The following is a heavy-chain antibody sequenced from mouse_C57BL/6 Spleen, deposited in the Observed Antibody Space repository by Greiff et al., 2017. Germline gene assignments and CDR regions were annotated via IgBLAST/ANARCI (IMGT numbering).Heavy chain of an antibody. V-gene: IGHV1-82*01. D-gene: IGHD2-10*02. Sequence: VQLQQSGPELVKPGASVKISCKASGYAFSSSWMNWVKQRPGKGLEWIGRIYPGDGDTNYNGKFKGKTTLTADKSSSTTYMQLVCLASEDSAVYCCARAEYDSPCYWGQGTTLTVSS. CDR2: IYPGDGDT. CDR1: GYAFSSSW. J-gene: IGHJ2*01. CDR3: ARAEYDSPCY.